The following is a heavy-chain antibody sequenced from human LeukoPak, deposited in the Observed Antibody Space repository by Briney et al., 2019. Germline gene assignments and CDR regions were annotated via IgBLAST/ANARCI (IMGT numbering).Heavy chain of an antibody. CDR1: GFTFSSYG. Sequence: PGRSLRLSCAASGFTFSSYGMHWVRQAPGKGLEWVAVISYDGSNRYYADSVKGRFTISRDNSKNTLYLQMNSLRAEDTAVYYCAKDGPPKQKGFQAWETHFDYWGQGTLVTVSS. CDR3: AKDGPPKQKGFQAWETHFDY. J-gene: IGHJ4*02. D-gene: IGHD1-26*01. CDR2: ISYDGSNR. V-gene: IGHV3-30*18.